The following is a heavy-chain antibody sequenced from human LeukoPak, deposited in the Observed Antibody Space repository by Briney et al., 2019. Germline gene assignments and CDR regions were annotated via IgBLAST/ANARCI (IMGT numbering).Heavy chain of an antibody. Sequence: GGSLRLSCAASGFTFNNYWMHWVRRAPGKGLVWVSRISTDGSSTSYADSVEGRFTISRDNAKNTLYLQMNSLRAEDTAVYYCARRTVAGSSDYWGQGSLVTVSS. CDR1: GFTFNNYW. CDR2: ISTDGSST. D-gene: IGHD6-19*01. J-gene: IGHJ4*02. CDR3: ARRTVAGSSDY. V-gene: IGHV3-74*01.